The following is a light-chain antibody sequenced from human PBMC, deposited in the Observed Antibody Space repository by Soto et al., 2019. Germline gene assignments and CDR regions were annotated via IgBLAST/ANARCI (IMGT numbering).Light chain of an antibody. J-gene: IGKJ5*01. Sequence: EIVLTQSPGTLSLSPGERATLSCRASQSLTSSYLAWYQQKPGRAPRLLIYGAFSRATGIPDRFSGSGSGTDFTLTISRLEPEDFAVYYCQQYGSLITFGQGTRLEIK. V-gene: IGKV3-20*01. CDR2: GAF. CDR3: QQYGSLIT. CDR1: QSLTSSY.